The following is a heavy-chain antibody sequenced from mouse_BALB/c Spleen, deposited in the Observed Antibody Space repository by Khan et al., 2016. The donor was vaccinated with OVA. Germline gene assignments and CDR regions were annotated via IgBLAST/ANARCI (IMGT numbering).Heavy chain of an antibody. Sequence: EVELVESGGDLVKPGGSLKLSCAASGFTFSSYGMSWVRQTPDKRLEWVAAISSGGSYTYYPDSLKGRFTISRDNAKNTLYLQRSSLKSEDTAMYYCARQPGYYEGSAMDYWGQGTSVTGSS. D-gene: IGHD2-3*01. CDR3: ARQPGYYEGSAMDY. V-gene: IGHV5-6*01. CDR1: GFTFSSYG. CDR2: ISSGGSYT. J-gene: IGHJ4*01.